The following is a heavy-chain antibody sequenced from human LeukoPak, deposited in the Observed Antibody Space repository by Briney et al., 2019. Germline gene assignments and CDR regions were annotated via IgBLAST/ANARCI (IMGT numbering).Heavy chain of an antibody. D-gene: IGHD5-18*01. Sequence: PGGSLRLSCAASGFTFSSYAMSWVRQAPGKGLEWVSAISGSGGSTYYADSVKGRFTISRDNSKNTLYLQMNSLRAEDTAVYYCAKDEELGYSYGAIDYWGQGNPGHRLL. J-gene: IGHJ4*02. CDR2: ISGSGGST. CDR1: GFTFSSYA. V-gene: IGHV3-23*01. CDR3: AKDEELGYSYGAIDY.